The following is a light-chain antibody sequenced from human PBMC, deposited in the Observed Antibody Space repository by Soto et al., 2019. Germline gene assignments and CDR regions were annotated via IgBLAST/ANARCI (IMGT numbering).Light chain of an antibody. CDR2: GAS. V-gene: IGKV3-20*01. CDR3: QQYGSSPT. J-gene: IGKJ5*01. CDR1: QSVSSSY. Sequence: WPRPSDPMSLSQGKRVNLSCSPSQSVSSSYLAWYQQKPGQAPRLLIYGASSRATGIPDRFSGSGSGTDFTLTISRLEPEDFAVYYCQQYGSSPTFGQGTRLEIK.